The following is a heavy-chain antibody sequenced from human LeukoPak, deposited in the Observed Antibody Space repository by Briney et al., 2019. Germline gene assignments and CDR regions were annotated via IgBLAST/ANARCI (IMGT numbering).Heavy chain of an antibody. V-gene: IGHV4-39*07. CDR2: IYYSGST. CDR1: GGSLSSSSYY. CDR3: AREISGSAFDI. J-gene: IGHJ3*02. D-gene: IGHD6-25*01. Sequence: SETLSLTCTVSGGSLSSSSYYWGWIRQPPGKGLEWIGSIYYSGSTYYNPSLKSRVTISVDTSKNQFSLKLSSVTAADTAVYYCAREISGSAFDIWGQGTIVTASS.